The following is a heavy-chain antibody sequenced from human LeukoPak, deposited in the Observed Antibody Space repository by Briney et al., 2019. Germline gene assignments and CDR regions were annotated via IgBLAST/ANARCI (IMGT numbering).Heavy chain of an antibody. CDR2: IRYDGSNK. D-gene: IGHD3-16*01. CDR1: GFTFNTYS. Sequence: GGSLRLSCTASGFTFNTYSMNWVRQAPGKGLEWVAFIRYDGSNKYYADSVKGRFTISRDNSKNTLYLQMNSLRAEDTAVYYCALIGEIDYWGQGTLVTVSP. J-gene: IGHJ4*02. CDR3: ALIGEIDY. V-gene: IGHV3-30*02.